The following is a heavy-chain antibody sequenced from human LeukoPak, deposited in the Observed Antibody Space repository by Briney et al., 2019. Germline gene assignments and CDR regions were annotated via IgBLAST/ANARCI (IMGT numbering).Heavy chain of an antibody. CDR3: TTDLDGYYDSSGYFY. CDR1: GFTFSSYW. Sequence: GGSLRLSCAASGFTFSSYWMSWVRQAPGKGLEWVGLIKSKTNGETRDYAAPVKGRFTISRDDSDNTLYLQMNSLKTEDTAVYYCTTDLDGYYDSSGYFYWGQGTLVTVSS. J-gene: IGHJ4*02. D-gene: IGHD3-22*01. V-gene: IGHV3-15*01. CDR2: IKSKTNGETR.